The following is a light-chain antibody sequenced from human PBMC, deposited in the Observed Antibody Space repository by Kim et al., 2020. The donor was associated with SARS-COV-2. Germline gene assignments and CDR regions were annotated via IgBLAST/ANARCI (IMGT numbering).Light chain of an antibody. CDR1: QSISRW. CDR3: QQYHSALT. V-gene: IGKV1-5*03. Sequence: SASVEDRVTITCRASQSISRWLAWYQQKPGKAPKLLIHEVYSLQRGVPSRFSGSGSGTEFTLTISSLQPDDSATYFCQQYHSALTFGGGTKVDIK. J-gene: IGKJ4*01. CDR2: EVY.